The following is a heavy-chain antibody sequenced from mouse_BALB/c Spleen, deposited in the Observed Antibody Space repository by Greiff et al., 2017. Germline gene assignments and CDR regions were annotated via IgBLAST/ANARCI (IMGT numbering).Heavy chain of an antibody. V-gene: IGHV1-7*01. CDR2: INPSTGYT. J-gene: IGHJ4*01. Sequence: QVQLQQSGAELAKPGASVKMSCKASGYTFTSYWMHWVKQRPGQGLEWIGYINPSTGYTEYNQKFKDKATLTADKSSSTAYMQLSSLTSEDSAVYYCARKGDGYWAMDYWGQGTSVTGAS. CDR3: ARKGDGYWAMDY. CDR1: GYTFTSYW. D-gene: IGHD1-2*01.